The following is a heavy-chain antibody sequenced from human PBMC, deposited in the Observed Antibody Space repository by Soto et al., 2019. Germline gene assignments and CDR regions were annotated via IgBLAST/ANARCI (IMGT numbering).Heavy chain of an antibody. CDR3: ARKRYCSGGSCGNWFDP. D-gene: IGHD2-15*01. V-gene: IGHV1-69*12. CDR1: GGTFSSYA. J-gene: IGHJ5*02. CDR2: IIPIFGTA. Sequence: QVQLVQSGAEVKKPGSSVKVSCKASGGTFSSYAISWVRQAPGQGLEWMGGIIPIFGTANYAQKFQGRVTITADESTSTAYMELSSLISEDTAVYYCARKRYCSGGSCGNWFDPWGQGTLVTVSS.